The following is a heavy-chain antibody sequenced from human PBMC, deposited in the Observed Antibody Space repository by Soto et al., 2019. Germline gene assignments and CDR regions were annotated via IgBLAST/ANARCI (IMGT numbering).Heavy chain of an antibody. CDR2: ISYDGSNK. D-gene: IGHD5-12*01. Sequence: QVQLVESGGGVVQPGRSLRLSCAASGFTFSSYGMHWVRQAPGKGLEWVAVISYDGSNKYYADSVKGRFTISRDNSKNTLYLQMNSLRAEDTAVYYCAKQPGVSGYPNWFDPWGQGTLVTVSS. CDR1: GFTFSSYG. CDR3: AKQPGVSGYPNWFDP. V-gene: IGHV3-30*18. J-gene: IGHJ5*02.